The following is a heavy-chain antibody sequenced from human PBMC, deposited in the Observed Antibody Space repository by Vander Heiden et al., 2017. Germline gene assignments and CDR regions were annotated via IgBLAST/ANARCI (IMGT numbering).Heavy chain of an antibody. Sequence: DVQLVESGGGLVQPGGSLRLSCAASGITFSSCWMHWVRQAPGKGLVWVSRINIDGSSTNYADSVKGRFTISRDNAKNTLYLQMDSLRAEDTAVYYCARVVYGGNLRAVDYWGQGTLVTVSS. V-gene: IGHV3-74*01. CDR3: ARVVYGGNLRAVDY. D-gene: IGHD4-17*01. J-gene: IGHJ4*02. CDR2: INIDGSST. CDR1: GITFSSCW.